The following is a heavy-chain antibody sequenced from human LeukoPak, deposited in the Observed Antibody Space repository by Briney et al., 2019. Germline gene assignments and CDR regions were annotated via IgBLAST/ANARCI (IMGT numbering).Heavy chain of an antibody. J-gene: IGHJ4*02. D-gene: IGHD5-12*01. V-gene: IGHV3-30*03. CDR3: ARMGGTSGSTDYFDY. CDR1: GFTFSSSG. CDR2: ISYDGSNK. Sequence: GGSLRLSCAASGFTFSSSGMHWVRQAPGKGLEWVAVISYDGSNKYYADSVKGRFTISRDNSKNTLYLQMNSLRGEDTAVYYCARMGGTSGSTDYFDYWGQGALVAVSS.